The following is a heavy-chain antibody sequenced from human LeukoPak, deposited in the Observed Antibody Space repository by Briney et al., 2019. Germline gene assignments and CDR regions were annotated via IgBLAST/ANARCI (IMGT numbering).Heavy chain of an antibody. Sequence: GGTLRLSCAASGFTFSSYCLNWVRQAPGKGLEWVSSISSSSSYIYYADSMKGRFTISRDNAKNSLYLQMNSLRAEDTAVYYCARDVGASGGGSGLGYWGEGTLVTVSS. J-gene: IGHJ4*01. CDR3: ARDVGASGGGSGLGY. D-gene: IGHD1-26*01. V-gene: IGHV3-21*01. CDR2: ISSSSSYI. CDR1: GFTFSSYC.